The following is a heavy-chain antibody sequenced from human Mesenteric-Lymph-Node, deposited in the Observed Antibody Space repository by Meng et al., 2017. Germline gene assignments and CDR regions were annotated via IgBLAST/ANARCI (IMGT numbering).Heavy chain of an antibody. Sequence: SVKVSCKASGYTFSDHYIHWVRQAPGQGLEWMGGIIPIFGTANYAQKFQGRVTITADKSTSTAYMELSSLRSEDTAVYYCAREETYYYGSGSPSYYFDYWGQGTLVTVSS. CDR1: GYTFSDHY. CDR2: IIPIFGTA. D-gene: IGHD3-10*01. J-gene: IGHJ4*02. V-gene: IGHV1-69*06. CDR3: AREETYYYGSGSPSYYFDY.